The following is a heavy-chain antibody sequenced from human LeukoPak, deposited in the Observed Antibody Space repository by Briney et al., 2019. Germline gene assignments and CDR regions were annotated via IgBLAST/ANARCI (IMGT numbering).Heavy chain of an antibody. CDR2: INPSGGST. Sequence: ASVKVSCKASGYTFTSYYMHWVRQPPGQGLDWMGIINPSGGSTSYAQKFQGRVTMTRDTSTSTVYMELSSLRSEDTAVYYCARGPYIVVVPAAMLLPDYWGQGTLVTVSS. J-gene: IGHJ4*02. V-gene: IGHV1-46*01. CDR1: GYTFTSYY. D-gene: IGHD2-2*01. CDR3: ARGPYIVVVPAAMLLPDY.